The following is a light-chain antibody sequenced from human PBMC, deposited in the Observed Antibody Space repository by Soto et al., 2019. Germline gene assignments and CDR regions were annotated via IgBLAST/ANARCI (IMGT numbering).Light chain of an antibody. CDR2: SNN. J-gene: IGLJ2*01. V-gene: IGLV1-44*01. CDR3: AAWDDSLNGVV. CDR1: SFNIGGNT. Sequence: QSVLTQPPSASGTPGQRVTISCSGSSFNIGGNTVNWYQQVTGTAPKLLINSNNQRPSGVPDRFSASKSGTLASLAISGLQSEDEDDYYCAAWDDSLNGVVFGGGTTLTVL.